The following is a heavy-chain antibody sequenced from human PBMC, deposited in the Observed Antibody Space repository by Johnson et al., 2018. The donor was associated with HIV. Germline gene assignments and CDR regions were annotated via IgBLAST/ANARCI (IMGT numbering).Heavy chain of an antibody. D-gene: IGHD1/OR15-1a*01. V-gene: IGHV3-30*14. Sequence: QMMLVESGGGVVQPGRSLRLSCAASGFTFSSYAMHWVRQAPGKGLEWVAVISYDGSNKYYADSVKGRFTISRDNSKNTLYLQMKSLRTEDTAVYYCARGGGSWWGTEIDTFDIW. CDR3: ARGGGSWWGTEIDTFDI. CDR2: ISYDGSNK. CDR1: GFTFSSYA. J-gene: IGHJ3*02.